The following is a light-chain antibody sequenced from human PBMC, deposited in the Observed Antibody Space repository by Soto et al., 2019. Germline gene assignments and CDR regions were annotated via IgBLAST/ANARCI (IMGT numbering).Light chain of an antibody. CDR3: QQYNSYSGT. V-gene: IGKV1-5*03. Sequence: DIQMTQSPSTLSASLGGRVTITCRASQSISSWLAWYQQKPGKAPKLLIYKASSLESGVPSRFSGSGSGTEFTLTISSLQPDDFATYYCQQYNSYSGTFGQGTKVDIK. J-gene: IGKJ1*01. CDR1: QSISSW. CDR2: KAS.